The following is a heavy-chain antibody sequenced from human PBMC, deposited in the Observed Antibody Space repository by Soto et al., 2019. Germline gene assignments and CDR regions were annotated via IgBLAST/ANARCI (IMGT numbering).Heavy chain of an antibody. V-gene: IGHV1-8*01. Sequence: ASVKVSCKASGYTFTSYDINWVRQATGQGLEWMGWMNPNSGNTGYAQKFQGRVTMTRNTSISTAYMELSSLRSEDTAVYYCAREGTTMVTADFFYYYFMDVWGKGSTVTVSS. CDR3: AREGTTMVTADFFYYYFMDV. D-gene: IGHD2-21*02. CDR1: GYTFTSYD. J-gene: IGHJ6*03. CDR2: MNPNSGNT.